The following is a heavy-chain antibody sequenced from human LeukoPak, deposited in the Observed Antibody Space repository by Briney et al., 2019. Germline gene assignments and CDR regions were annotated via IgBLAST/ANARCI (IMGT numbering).Heavy chain of an antibody. V-gene: IGHV1-46*01. CDR3: ARLADYDSSGYLSY. CDR1: GYTFTGYY. J-gene: IGHJ4*02. Sequence: GASVKVSCKASGYTFTGYYMHWVRQAPAQGLEWMGVIKPSGGSARYAQKFQGRVTMTRDTSTSTVYMEVSGLRSEDTAVYYCARLADYDSSGYLSYWGQGTLVTVSS. D-gene: IGHD3-22*01. CDR2: IKPSGGSA.